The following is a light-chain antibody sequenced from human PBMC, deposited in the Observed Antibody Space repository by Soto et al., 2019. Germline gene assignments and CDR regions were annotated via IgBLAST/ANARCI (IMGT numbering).Light chain of an antibody. Sequence: ELVWTQYTDTMSLSPGERSTPSGLGSQSVSSSRLAWYRQKPGQAPRLLIYGAYSRATGITDRFSGSGSGTDFPITISRLEPEDFAVYYCQQYGSSLWTFGQGTKVDIK. CDR2: GAY. V-gene: IGKV3-20*01. J-gene: IGKJ1*01. CDR1: QSVSSSR. CDR3: QQYGSSLWT.